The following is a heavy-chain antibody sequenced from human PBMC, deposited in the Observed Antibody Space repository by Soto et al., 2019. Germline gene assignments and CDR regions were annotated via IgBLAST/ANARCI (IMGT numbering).Heavy chain of an antibody. CDR1: GYTFTSYG. CDR2: ISAYNGNT. D-gene: IGHD3-3*01. Sequence: QVQLVQSGAEVKKPGASVKVSCKASGYTFTSYGISWVRQAPGQGLEWMGWISAYNGNTNYAQKLQGRVTMTTDTSTSTAYMELRSLRSDDTAVYYCARDQGLRILEWFQYYYYMDVWGKGTTVTVPS. CDR3: ARDQGLRILEWFQYYYYMDV. V-gene: IGHV1-18*01. J-gene: IGHJ6*03.